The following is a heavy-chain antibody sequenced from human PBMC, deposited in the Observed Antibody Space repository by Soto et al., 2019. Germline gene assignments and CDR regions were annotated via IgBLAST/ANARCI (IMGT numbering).Heavy chain of an antibody. J-gene: IGHJ5*02. V-gene: IGHV4-59*01. Sequence: SETLSLTCTVSGGSISSYYWSWIRQPPGKGLGWIGYIYYSGSTNYNPSLKSRVTISVDTSKNQFSLKLSSVTAADTAVYYCGRTVTLITMISLFDPYGQAILVSVYS. CDR2: IYYSGST. CDR3: GRTVTLITMISLFDP. CDR1: GGSISSYY. D-gene: IGHD3-22*01.